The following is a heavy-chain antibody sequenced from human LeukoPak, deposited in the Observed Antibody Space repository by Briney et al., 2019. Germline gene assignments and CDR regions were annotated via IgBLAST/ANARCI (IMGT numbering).Heavy chain of an antibody. Sequence: GGSLRLSCAASGFTFSSYEMNWVRQAPGKGLEWVSYTSSSGSTIYYADSVKGRFTISRDNAKNSLYLQMNSLRAEDTAVYYCARDRGSCSSTSCYAPFDYWGQGTLVTVSS. D-gene: IGHD2-2*01. J-gene: IGHJ4*02. V-gene: IGHV3-48*03. CDR2: TSSSGSTI. CDR3: ARDRGSCSSTSCYAPFDY. CDR1: GFTFSSYE.